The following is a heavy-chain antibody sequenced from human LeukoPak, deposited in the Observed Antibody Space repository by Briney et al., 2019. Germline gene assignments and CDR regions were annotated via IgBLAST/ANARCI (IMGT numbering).Heavy chain of an antibody. J-gene: IGHJ6*02. Sequence: SVTLSLTCAVYGESLCGYYWSWIRHPPGGGGEGNGEINHSRRTNYKPPLKSRITISVATSKNQFSLKRSSVTAAEPAVYYCARVLGMIVTGMDVWGQGTTDTVSS. CDR3: ARVLGMIVTGMDV. CDR2: INHSRRT. D-gene: IGHD3-22*01. CDR1: GESLCGYY. V-gene: IGHV4-34*01.